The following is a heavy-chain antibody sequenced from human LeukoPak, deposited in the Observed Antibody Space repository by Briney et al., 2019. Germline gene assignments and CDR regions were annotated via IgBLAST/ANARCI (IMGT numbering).Heavy chain of an antibody. CDR1: VYTLTSYD. D-gene: IGHD3-3*01. J-gene: IGHJ5*02. CDR2: KNPNRGNT. V-gene: IGHV1-8*01. CDR3: ARGLKRTIFGVFIPRRYNWLDP. Sequence: SSVTVSRKASVYTLTSYDNNWVRLDTAQGLEWMGWKNPNRGNTGYAQKFQGRVTMTRNTSLSTAYMELSSLRPEDTAVYYCARGLKRTIFGVFIPRRYNWLDPWGQGTLVTVSS.